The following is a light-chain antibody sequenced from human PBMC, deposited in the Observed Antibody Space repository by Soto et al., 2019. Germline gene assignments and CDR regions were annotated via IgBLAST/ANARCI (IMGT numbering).Light chain of an antibody. CDR1: SSDVGSYNL. J-gene: IGLJ1*01. V-gene: IGLV2-23*01. Sequence: QSALTQPASVSGSPGQSITISCTGTSSDVGSYNLVSWYQQHPGKAPKLIIYEDSKRPSGVSNRFSGSKSGNTASLTISGLQTDDDADYYCCSYADSSTYVFGTGTKVTVL. CDR2: EDS. CDR3: CSYADSSTYV.